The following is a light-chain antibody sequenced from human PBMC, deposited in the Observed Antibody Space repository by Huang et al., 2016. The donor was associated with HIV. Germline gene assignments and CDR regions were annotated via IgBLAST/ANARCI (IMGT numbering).Light chain of an antibody. J-gene: IGKJ2*01. CDR3: QQYSTSSYT. CDR2: DAP. Sequence: IVLTQSPATLSLSPGERATLTCGASQRVLNNYLSWYPQKPGLAPRLLIYDAPVRATGIPDRFSGIVSGTDFTLTISRLEPEDFAMYYCQQYSTSSYTFGQGTKVDI. V-gene: IGKV3D-20*01. CDR1: QRVLNNY.